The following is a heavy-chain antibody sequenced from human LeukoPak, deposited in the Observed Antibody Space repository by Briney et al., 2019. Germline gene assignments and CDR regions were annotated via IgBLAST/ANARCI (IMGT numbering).Heavy chain of an antibody. CDR1: GYSFSNYW. CDR3: ARRGYSYGVGD. Sequence: GESLKISCKGSGYSFSNYWIGWVRQMPGKGLEWMGIIYPGDSDTRYSPSFQGQVPISADTSTSTAYLRWSSLKASDTAMYYCARRGYSYGVGDWGQGTLVTVSS. D-gene: IGHD5-12*01. CDR2: IYPGDSDT. V-gene: IGHV5-51*01. J-gene: IGHJ4*02.